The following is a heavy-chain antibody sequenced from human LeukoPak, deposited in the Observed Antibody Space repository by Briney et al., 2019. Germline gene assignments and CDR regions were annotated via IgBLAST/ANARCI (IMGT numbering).Heavy chain of an antibody. CDR3: ARGLGYCTSTTCLLPFDY. D-gene: IGHD2-2*01. CDR1: GFTVSTYY. Sequence: GGSLRLSCAASGFTVSTYYMTWVRQAPGKGLECVSVIYSGGSTYYADSVKGRFTVSRDNSKNTLYLQMNSLRAEDTAMYYCARGLGYCTSTTCLLPFDYWGRGTLVTVSS. V-gene: IGHV3-53*01. J-gene: IGHJ4*02. CDR2: IYSGGST.